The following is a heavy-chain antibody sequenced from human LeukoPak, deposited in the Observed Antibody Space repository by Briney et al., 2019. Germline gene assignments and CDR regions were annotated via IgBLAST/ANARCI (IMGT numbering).Heavy chain of an antibody. D-gene: IGHD6-19*01. V-gene: IGHV3-15*01. J-gene: IGHJ4*02. CDR3: TTVAGPTFDY. Sequence: GGSLRLSCAASGFTFSNAWMSWVRQAPGKGLEWVGRIKNKTDGGTTDYAAPVKGRFTISRDDSKNTLYLQMNSLKTEDTAVYYCTTVAGPTFDYWAREPWSPSPQ. CDR1: GFTFSNAW. CDR2: IKNKTDGGTT.